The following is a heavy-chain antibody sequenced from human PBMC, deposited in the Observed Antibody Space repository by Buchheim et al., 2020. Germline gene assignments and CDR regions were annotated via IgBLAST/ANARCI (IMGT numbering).Heavy chain of an antibody. CDR1: GFTFSTYA. CDR2: VGSGGATT. V-gene: IGHV3-23*01. J-gene: IGHJ5*02. Sequence: EVQLLESGGGLVQPGGSLRLSCAASGFTFSTYAMSWVRQAPGKGLEWVSAVGSGGATTYYTDSVKGRFTISRDNSKNTLYLQMNSLRAEDTAVYYCAKRGLWGGYLFDHWGQGTL. D-gene: IGHD6-25*01. CDR3: AKRGLWGGYLFDH.